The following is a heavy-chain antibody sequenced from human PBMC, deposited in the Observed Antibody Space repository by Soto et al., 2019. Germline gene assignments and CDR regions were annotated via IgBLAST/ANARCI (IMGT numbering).Heavy chain of an antibody. D-gene: IGHD1-26*01. V-gene: IGHV4-59*12. J-gene: IGHJ6*02. CDR3: ARDSGGRTHYYYYGMDV. Sequence: SETLSLTCTVSGGSISSYYWSWIRQPPGKGLEWIGYIYYSGSTNYNPSLKSRVTISVDTSKNQFSLKLSSVTAADTAVYYCARDSGGRTHYYYYGMDVWGQGTTVTVSS. CDR1: GGSISSYY. CDR2: IYYSGST.